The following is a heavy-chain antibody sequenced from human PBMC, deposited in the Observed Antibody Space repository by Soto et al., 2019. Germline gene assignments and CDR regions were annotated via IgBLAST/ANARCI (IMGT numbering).Heavy chain of an antibody. D-gene: IGHD3-10*01. Sequence: QVQLVQSGAEVKKPGASVKVSCKASGYTFTSYGVSWVRQAPGQGLEWMGWISGYNGNTNYAQKLQGRVTMTTDTATSTAYMELRSMTSDVTAVYYCARAGKYYYGSGSPYYYGMDVWGQGITVTVSS. J-gene: IGHJ6*02. V-gene: IGHV1-18*04. CDR2: ISGYNGNT. CDR1: GYTFTSYG. CDR3: ARAGKYYYGSGSPYYYGMDV.